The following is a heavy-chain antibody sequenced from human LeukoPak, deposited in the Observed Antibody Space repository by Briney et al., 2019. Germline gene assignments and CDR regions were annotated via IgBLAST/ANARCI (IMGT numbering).Heavy chain of an antibody. Sequence: GGSLRLSCAASGFTFSSYGMHWVRQAPGKGLEWVAVMWYDGSNKYYADSVKGRFTISRDNSKNTLYLQMNSLRAEDTAVYYCARSATMVRGVIVHGWFDPWGQGTLVTVSS. CDR2: MWYDGSNK. V-gene: IGHV3-33*01. CDR3: ARSATMVRGVIVHGWFDP. D-gene: IGHD3-10*01. CDR1: GFTFSSYG. J-gene: IGHJ5*02.